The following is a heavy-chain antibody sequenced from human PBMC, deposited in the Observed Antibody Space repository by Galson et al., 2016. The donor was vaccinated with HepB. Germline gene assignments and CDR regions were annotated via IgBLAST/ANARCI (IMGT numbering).Heavy chain of an antibody. J-gene: IGHJ5*02. Sequence: SLRLSCAASGFTFSSYAMHWVRQAPGKGLEWVAVISYDGSNKYYADSVKGRFTISRDNSKNTLYLQLNSLRAEDTAVYYCAIRLDYYGSRGSWGQGTLVTVSS. CDR2: ISYDGSNK. V-gene: IGHV3-30-3*01. D-gene: IGHD3-22*01. CDR3: AIRLDYYGSRGS. CDR1: GFTFSSYA.